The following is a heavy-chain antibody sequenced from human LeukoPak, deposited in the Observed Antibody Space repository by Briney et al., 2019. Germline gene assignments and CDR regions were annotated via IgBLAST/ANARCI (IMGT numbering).Heavy chain of an antibody. D-gene: IGHD3-3*02. J-gene: IGHJ4*02. CDR3: ARSYVLNILDY. CDR1: GFVFTTFG. CDR2: SPKDDYDH. Sequence: GGSLRLSRTTSGFVFTTFGMHRVRQAPGRGLEAVAFSPKDDYDHKYADSVKGRFTISRDKSKNILFLEMNSLTPDDTAIYYCARSYVLNILDYCGQGTLVSVSS. V-gene: IGHV3-30*02.